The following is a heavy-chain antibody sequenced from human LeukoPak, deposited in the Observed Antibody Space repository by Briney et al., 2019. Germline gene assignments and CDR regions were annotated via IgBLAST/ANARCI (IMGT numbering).Heavy chain of an antibody. V-gene: IGHV7-4-1*02. CDR3: AFHGNSYGYSFDY. D-gene: IGHD5-18*01. CDR1: GYTFTSYA. CDR2: INTNTGNP. Sequence: ASVKVSCKASGYTFTSYAMNWVRQAPGQGLEWMGWINTNTGNPTYAQGFTGRFAFSLDTSVSTAYLQISSLKDEDTAVYYCAFHGNSYGYSFDYWGQGTLVTVSS. J-gene: IGHJ4*02.